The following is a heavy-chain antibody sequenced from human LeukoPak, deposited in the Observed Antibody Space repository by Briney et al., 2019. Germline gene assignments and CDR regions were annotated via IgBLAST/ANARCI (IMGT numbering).Heavy chain of an antibody. CDR3: ARGPYSYDSSGAFDI. Sequence: SQTLSLTCTVSGDSISSGDYYWRWIRQPAGKGLEWLGRISSSGSTNYNPSLKSRVTISVDTSKNKFSLKLSSVTAADTAVYFCARGPYSYDSSGAFDIWGQGTMVTVSS. V-gene: IGHV4-61*02. CDR1: GDSISSGDYY. CDR2: ISSSGST. J-gene: IGHJ3*02. D-gene: IGHD3-22*01.